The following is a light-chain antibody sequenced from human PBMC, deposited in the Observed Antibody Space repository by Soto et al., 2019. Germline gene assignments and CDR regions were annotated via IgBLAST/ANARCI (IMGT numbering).Light chain of an antibody. J-gene: IGKJ2*01. CDR3: QQYGGSSRA. CDR2: GAS. V-gene: IGKV3-20*01. CDR1: QTVRSSY. Sequence: EIVLTQSPGTLSLSPGERATLSCRASQTVRSSYLAWYQQKPGQAPRLLITGASSRATGIPDRFSGSGSGTDFTLTISRLEPEDFAVYYCQQYGGSSRAFGQGTKLEIK.